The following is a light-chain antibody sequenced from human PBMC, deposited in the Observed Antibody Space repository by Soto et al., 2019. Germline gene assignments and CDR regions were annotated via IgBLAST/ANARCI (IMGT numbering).Light chain of an antibody. Sequence: QAVVTQPSSASGTAGQVVTISCSGGDSNIGSNSVYWYQHLPRMAPKLLIYYNNQRPSGVPDRFSGSRSGTSASLAIVGLRSEDEAVYYCAAWDASLSACVFGNGTKLPS. CDR3: AAWDASLSACV. CDR1: DSNIGSNS. J-gene: IGLJ1*01. V-gene: IGLV1-47*02. CDR2: YNN.